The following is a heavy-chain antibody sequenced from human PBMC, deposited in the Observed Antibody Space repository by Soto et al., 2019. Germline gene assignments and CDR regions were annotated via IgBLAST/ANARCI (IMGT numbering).Heavy chain of an antibody. CDR1: GGSISSYY. CDR3: AIRGGHYYYYGMDV. D-gene: IGHD3-10*01. J-gene: IGHJ6*02. Sequence: SETLSLTCTVSGGSISSYYWSWIRQPPGKGLEWIGYIYYSGSTNYNPSLKSRVTISVDTSKNQFSLKLSSVTAADTAVYYCAIRGGHYYYYGMDVWGQGTTVTVS. V-gene: IGHV4-59*01. CDR2: IYYSGST.